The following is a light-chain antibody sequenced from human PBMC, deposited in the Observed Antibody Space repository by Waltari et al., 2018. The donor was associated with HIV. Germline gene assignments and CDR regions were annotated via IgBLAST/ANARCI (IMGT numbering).Light chain of an antibody. Sequence: DIQMSQAPSSLSASVGDIVTITCRASRDIKNDLAWYQQRPGEVPSLLIYAASTLRSGVPSRFRGSGSGTDFTLTINGLQPEDVASYYCQNYDSAPVAFGQGTRLEI. V-gene: IGKV1-27*01. J-gene: IGKJ5*01. CDR2: AAS. CDR3: QNYDSAPVA. CDR1: RDIKND.